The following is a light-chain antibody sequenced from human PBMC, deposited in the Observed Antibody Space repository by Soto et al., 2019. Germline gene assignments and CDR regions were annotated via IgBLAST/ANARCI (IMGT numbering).Light chain of an antibody. CDR1: QSVSSSY. V-gene: IGKV3-20*01. J-gene: IGKJ4*01. Sequence: EIVWTQSPGTLSLSPGERATLSCRASQSVSSSYLAWYQQRPCQAPRLLIYGASSRATGIPDRFSGSGSGTDFTLTISRLEPEDFAVYYCQQYGSSPPITFGGGTKVDIK. CDR3: QQYGSSPPIT. CDR2: GAS.